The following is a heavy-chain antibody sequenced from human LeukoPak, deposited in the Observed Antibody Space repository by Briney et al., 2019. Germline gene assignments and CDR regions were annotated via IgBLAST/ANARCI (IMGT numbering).Heavy chain of an antibody. D-gene: IGHD4-23*01. CDR2: VHYSGST. CDR1: GGSISSYY. V-gene: IGHV4-59*08. J-gene: IGHJ4*02. Sequence: SETLSLTCTVSGGSISSYYWSWIRQPAGKGLEWIGYVHYSGSTNYNPSLKSRVTISFDTSKNQFSLKLSSVTAADMAVYYCARHPGGNSAHRFDYWGQGTLVTVSS. CDR3: ARHPGGNSAHRFDY.